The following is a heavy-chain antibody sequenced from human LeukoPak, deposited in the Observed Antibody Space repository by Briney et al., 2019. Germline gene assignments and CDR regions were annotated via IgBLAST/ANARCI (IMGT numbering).Heavy chain of an antibody. D-gene: IGHD3-10*02. CDR3: AELGITMIGGV. CDR1: GFTFSDYW. J-gene: IGHJ6*04. Sequence: GGSLRLSCAASGFTFSDYWMHWLRPAPGKGLVGVSRINSDGRITSYADSVKGRFTISRDNAKNSLYLQMNSLRAEDTAVYYCAELGITMIGGVWGKGTTVTISS. V-gene: IGHV3-74*01. CDR2: INSDGRIT.